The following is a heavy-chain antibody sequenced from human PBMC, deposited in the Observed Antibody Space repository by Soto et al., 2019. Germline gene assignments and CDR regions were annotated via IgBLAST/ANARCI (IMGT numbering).Heavy chain of an antibody. V-gene: IGHV4-34*01. CDR2: INHSGST. CDR3: ARGGINCSSTSCYYNWFDP. D-gene: IGHD2-2*01. J-gene: IGHJ5*02. CDR1: GGSFSGYY. Sequence: PSETLSLTCAVYGGSFSGYYWSWIRQPPGKGLEWIGEINHSGSTNYNPSLKSRVTISVDTSKNQFPLKLSSVTAADTAVYYCARGGINCSSTSCYYNWFDPWGQGTLVTVSS.